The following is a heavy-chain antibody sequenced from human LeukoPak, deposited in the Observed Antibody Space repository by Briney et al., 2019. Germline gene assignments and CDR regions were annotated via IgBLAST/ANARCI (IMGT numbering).Heavy chain of an antibody. CDR2: INTYTGNT. D-gene: IGHD6-19*01. J-gene: IGHJ4*02. V-gene: IGHV1-18*04. CDR3: ARQAAGYSSGWYQFHFDY. Sequence: GASVKVSCKTSDYTFTSYGISWVRQAPGQGLEWMGWINTYTGNTNYAQKFQGRVTMTTDTSTSTAYMELRSLRSDDAAVYYCARQAAGYSSGWYQFHFDYWGRGTLVTVSS. CDR1: DYTFTSYG.